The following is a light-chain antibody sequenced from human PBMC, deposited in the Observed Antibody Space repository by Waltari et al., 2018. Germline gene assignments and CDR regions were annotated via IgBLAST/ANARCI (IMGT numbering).Light chain of an antibody. Sequence: EIELTQSPGTLSLSPGERATLSCRASQSVAGSYLAWYQHKPGQVPRLLIYGASIRATGIPDRCSGSGSGTGFTLTISRLEPEDFAVYYCQQYGGSPYTFGQGTKLEIK. J-gene: IGKJ2*01. CDR2: GAS. CDR3: QQYGGSPYT. CDR1: QSVAGSY. V-gene: IGKV3-20*01.